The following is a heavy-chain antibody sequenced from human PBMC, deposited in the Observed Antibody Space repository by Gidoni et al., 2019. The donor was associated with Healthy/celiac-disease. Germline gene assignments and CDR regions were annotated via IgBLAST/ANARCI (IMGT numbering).Heavy chain of an antibody. CDR2: IYYSGST. CDR3: ARMGRGWSYYYYGMDV. CDR1: GGSISSYY. V-gene: IGHV4-59*01. Sequence: QVQLQESGPGLVKPSETLSLTCTVSGGSISSYYWSWIRQPPGKGLEWIGYIYYSGSTNYNPSLKSRVTISVDTSKNQFSLKLSSVTAADTAVYYCARMGRGWSYYYYGMDVWGQGTTVTVSS. D-gene: IGHD6-19*01. J-gene: IGHJ6*02.